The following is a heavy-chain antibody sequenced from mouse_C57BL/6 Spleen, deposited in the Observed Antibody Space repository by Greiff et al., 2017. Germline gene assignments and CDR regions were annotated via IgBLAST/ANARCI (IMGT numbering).Heavy chain of an antibody. Sequence: EVQLQQSGPELVKPGASVKISCKASGYTFTDYYMNWVKQSHGKSLEWIGDINPNNGGTSYNQKFKGKATLTVDKSSSTAYMELRSLTSEDSAVYYCARSTGTNYAMDYWGQGTSVTVSS. CDR1: GYTFTDYY. D-gene: IGHD4-1*02. CDR3: ARSTGTNYAMDY. V-gene: IGHV1-26*01. J-gene: IGHJ4*01. CDR2: INPNNGGT.